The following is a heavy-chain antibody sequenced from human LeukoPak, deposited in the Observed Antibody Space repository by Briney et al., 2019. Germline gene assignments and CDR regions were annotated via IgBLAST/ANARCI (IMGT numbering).Heavy chain of an antibody. CDR3: AKAGDYGDYGAFDI. CDR1: GFSFSSYA. D-gene: IGHD4-17*01. J-gene: IGHJ3*02. CDR2: INGSGGRK. V-gene: IGHV3-23*01. Sequence: GGSLRLSCAASGFSFSSYAMSWVRQAPGKGLEWVSDINGSGGRKYYADSVKGRFTISRDNSKNTLYLQMNSLRAEDTAVYYCAKAGDYGDYGAFDIWGQGTMVTVSS.